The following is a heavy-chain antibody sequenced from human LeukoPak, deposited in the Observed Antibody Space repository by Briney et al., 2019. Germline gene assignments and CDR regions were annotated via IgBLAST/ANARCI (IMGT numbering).Heavy chain of an antibody. CDR3: AKDEVVPAATPSFDY. CDR2: IKQDGSEK. D-gene: IGHD2-2*02. CDR1: GFTFSNYW. J-gene: IGHJ4*02. V-gene: IGHV3-7*01. Sequence: QPGGSLRLSCAASGFTFSNYWMSWVRQAPGKGLEWVATIKQDGSEKYSVDSVKGRFTISRDSARNSLYLQMNSLRAEDTAVYYCAKDEVVPAATPSFDYWGQGTLVTVSS.